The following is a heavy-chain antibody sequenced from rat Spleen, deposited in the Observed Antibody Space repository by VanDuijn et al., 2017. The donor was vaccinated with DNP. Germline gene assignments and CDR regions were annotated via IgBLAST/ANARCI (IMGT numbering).Heavy chain of an antibody. V-gene: IGHV5-7*01. D-gene: IGHD4-3*01. Sequence: EVQLVESGGGLVQPGRSLKLSCAASGFTFSDYNMVWVRQAPKAGLEWVATINYDGSSTYYGDSVKGRFTISRDNAKSTLYLQMNSLRSEDMATYYCVRWNSGHFDYWGQGVMVTVSS. CDR1: GFTFSDYN. CDR2: INYDGSST. J-gene: IGHJ2*01. CDR3: VRWNSGHFDY.